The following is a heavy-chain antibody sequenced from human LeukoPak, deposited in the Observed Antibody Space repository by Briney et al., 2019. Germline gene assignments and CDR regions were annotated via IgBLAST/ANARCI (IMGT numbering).Heavy chain of an antibody. CDR2: ITGISIYI. Sequence: KTGGSLRLSCAASGFTLSTFSMNWVRQAQGKGLEWVSSITGISIYIYYANSVKGRFNISRDNANNSLYLQMNSRRAEDTAVYYCASGDSSGYYAPNFDYWGQGTLVTVSS. CDR1: GFTLSTFS. D-gene: IGHD3-22*01. V-gene: IGHV3-21*01. J-gene: IGHJ4*02. CDR3: ASGDSSGYYAPNFDY.